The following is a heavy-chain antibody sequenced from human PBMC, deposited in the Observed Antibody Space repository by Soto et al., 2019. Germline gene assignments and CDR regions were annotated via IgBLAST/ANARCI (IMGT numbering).Heavy chain of an antibody. CDR2: IYYSGST. CDR1: GGSISSSSYY. D-gene: IGHD6-19*01. Sequence: NPSETLSLTCTVSGGSISSSSYYWGWIRQPPGKGLEWIGSIYYSGSTYYNPSLKSRVTISVDTSKNQFSLKLSSVTAADTAVYYCARHGAVAGYYFDYWGQGTLVTVSS. V-gene: IGHV4-39*01. J-gene: IGHJ4*02. CDR3: ARHGAVAGYYFDY.